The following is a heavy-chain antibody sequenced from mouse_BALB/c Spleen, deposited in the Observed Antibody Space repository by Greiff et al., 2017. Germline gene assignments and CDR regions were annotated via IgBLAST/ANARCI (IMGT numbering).Heavy chain of an antibody. D-gene: IGHD1-1*01. V-gene: IGHV14-3*02. CDR1: GFNIKDTY. J-gene: IGHJ4*01. Sequence: EVQLQQSGADLVKPGASVKLSCTASGFNIKDTYMHWVKQRPEQGLEWIGRIDPANGNTKYDPKFQGKATITADTSSNTAYLQLSSLTSEDTAVYYCAAYGSSSYYAMDYWGQGTSVTVSS. CDR2: IDPANGNT. CDR3: AAYGSSSYYAMDY.